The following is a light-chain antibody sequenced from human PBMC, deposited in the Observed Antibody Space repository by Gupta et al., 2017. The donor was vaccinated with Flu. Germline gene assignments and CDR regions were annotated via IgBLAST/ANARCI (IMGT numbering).Light chain of an antibody. V-gene: IGLV2-11*01. Sequence: QSSLSHPPASSGSPGPSVTISCTGTSSDVGGYNYVSWYQQHPGKAPKLMIYDVSKRPSGVPDRFSGSKSGNTASLTISGLQDEDEADYYCCSYAGSYTWVFGGGTKLTVL. CDR1: SSDVGGYNY. CDR2: DVS. CDR3: CSYAGSYTWV. J-gene: IGLJ3*02.